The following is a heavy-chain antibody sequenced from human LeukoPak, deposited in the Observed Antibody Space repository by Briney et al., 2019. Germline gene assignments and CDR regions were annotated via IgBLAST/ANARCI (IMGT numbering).Heavy chain of an antibody. J-gene: IGHJ4*02. Sequence: PGGSLRLSCGASGFTFSSYAMSWVRQAPGKGLEWVSAITGSGGSTYYADSVKGRFTISRDNSKNMLYLQMNSLRAEDTAVYYCAKEKAWVKCLDYWGQGTLVTVSS. D-gene: IGHD5/OR15-5a*01. CDR1: GFTFSSYA. V-gene: IGHV3-23*01. CDR2: ITGSGGST. CDR3: AKEKAWVKCLDY.